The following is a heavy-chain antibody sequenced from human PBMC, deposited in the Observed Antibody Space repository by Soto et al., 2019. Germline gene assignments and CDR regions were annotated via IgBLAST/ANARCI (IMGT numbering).Heavy chain of an antibody. D-gene: IGHD3-3*01. J-gene: IGHJ6*02. CDR3: ARLVYYDFWSGYQGLYYYGMDV. Sequence: KPSETLSLTCTVSGGSISSSSYYWGWIRQPPGKGLEWIGSIYYSGSTYYNPSLKSRVTISVDTSKNQFSLKLSSVTAADTAVYYCARLVYYDFWSGYQGLYYYGMDVWGQGTTVTVSS. V-gene: IGHV4-39*01. CDR2: IYYSGST. CDR1: GGSISSSSYY.